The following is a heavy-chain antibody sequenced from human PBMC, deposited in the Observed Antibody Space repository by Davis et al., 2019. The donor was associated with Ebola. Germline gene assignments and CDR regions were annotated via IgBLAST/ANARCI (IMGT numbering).Heavy chain of an antibody. J-gene: IGHJ6*02. CDR3: AKDVGQQLVNGYGMDV. CDR2: ISYDGSNK. CDR1: GFTFSSYA. D-gene: IGHD6-13*01. Sequence: GGSLRLSCAASGFTFSSYAMHWVRQAPGKGLEWVAVISYDGSNKYYADSVKGRFTTSRDNSRNTFYLEMNSLRVADTAVYYCAKDVGQQLVNGYGMDVWGQGTTVIVSS. V-gene: IGHV3-30-3*01.